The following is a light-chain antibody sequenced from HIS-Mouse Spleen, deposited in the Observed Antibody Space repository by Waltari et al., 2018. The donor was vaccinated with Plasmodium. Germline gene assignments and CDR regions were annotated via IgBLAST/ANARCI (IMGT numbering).Light chain of an antibody. CDR2: QGS. V-gene: IGLV3-1*01. CDR3: QAWDSSTVV. Sequence: SYELTQPPSVSVSPGQTASITCSGDKLGDKYACWYQQKPGQSPVLVIYQGSKRPSGGPERFSGSNSGNTATLTISGTQAMDEADYYCQAWDSSTVVFGGGTKLTVL. CDR1: KLGDKY. J-gene: IGLJ2*01.